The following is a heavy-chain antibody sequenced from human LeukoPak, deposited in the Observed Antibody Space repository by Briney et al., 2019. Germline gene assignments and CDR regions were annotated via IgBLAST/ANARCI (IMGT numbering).Heavy chain of an antibody. CDR1: GGSITSYY. CDR3: ARDYGGNSGWFDP. CDR2: IYYSGST. V-gene: IGHV4-59*01. J-gene: IGHJ5*02. Sequence: SETLSLTCSVSGGSITSYYWSWIRQPPGRGLEWIGYIYYSGSTNYNPSLKSRVTISVGTSKNQFYLKVSSVTAADTAVYYCARDYGGNSGWFDPWGQGTLVSVSS. D-gene: IGHD4-23*01.